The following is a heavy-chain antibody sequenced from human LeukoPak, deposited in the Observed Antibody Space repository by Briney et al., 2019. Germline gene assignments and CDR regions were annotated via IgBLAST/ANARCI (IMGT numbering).Heavy chain of an antibody. CDR1: GYTFTSYD. CDR2: MNPNSGNT. J-gene: IGHJ4*02. Sequence: ASVKVSCKASGYTFTSYDINWVRQATGQGLEWMGWMNPNSGNTGYAQKFQGRVTMTRNTSISTAYMELSSLRSEDTAVYYCARGRTYYNDSSGERWGQGTLVTVSS. V-gene: IGHV1-8*01. CDR3: ARGRTYYNDSSGER. D-gene: IGHD3-22*01.